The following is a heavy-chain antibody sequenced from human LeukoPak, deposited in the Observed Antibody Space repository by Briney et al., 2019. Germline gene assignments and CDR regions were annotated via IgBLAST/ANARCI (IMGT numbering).Heavy chain of an antibody. CDR2: INPSGGST. V-gene: IGHV1-46*03. CDR3: AREGTAMVGDAFDI. Sequence: ASVKVSCKAYGYTFTSYYMHWVRQAPGQWLEWMGIINPSGGSTIYAQKFQGRVTMTRDTSTSTVYMELSSLRSEDTAVYYCAREGTAMVGDAFDIWGQGTMVTVSS. J-gene: IGHJ3*02. D-gene: IGHD5-18*01. CDR1: GYTFTSYY.